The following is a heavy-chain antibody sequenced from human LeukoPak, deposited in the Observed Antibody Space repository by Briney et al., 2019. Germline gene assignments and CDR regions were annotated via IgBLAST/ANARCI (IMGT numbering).Heavy chain of an antibody. V-gene: IGHV3-23*01. Sequence: PGGSLRLSCAASGFTFSTFAMTWVRQAPGKGLEWVSTICDNSGNTKYADSVKGRFTISRDMPKNTLYLQMNSLRAEDTAVYYCAREGIVATLDYWGQGTLVTVSS. J-gene: IGHJ4*02. CDR3: AREGIVATLDY. D-gene: IGHD5-12*01. CDR2: ICDNSGNT. CDR1: GFTFSTFA.